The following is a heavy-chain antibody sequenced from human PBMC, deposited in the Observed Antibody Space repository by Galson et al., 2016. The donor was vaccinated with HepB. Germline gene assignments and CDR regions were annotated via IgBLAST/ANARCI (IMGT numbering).Heavy chain of an antibody. J-gene: IGHJ5*02. V-gene: IGHV1-3*01. CDR3: ARARPILLFNWFDP. D-gene: IGHD2/OR15-2a*01. Sequence: SVKVSCKASGYSFVNYAIHWVRQAPGQRLEWLGWINGGSGDTKCSQRFQGRLAITKDTPATTAYMELSSLMLEDTAVYYCARARPILLFNWFDPWGQGTQVTVSS. CDR2: INGGSGDT. CDR1: GYSFVNYA.